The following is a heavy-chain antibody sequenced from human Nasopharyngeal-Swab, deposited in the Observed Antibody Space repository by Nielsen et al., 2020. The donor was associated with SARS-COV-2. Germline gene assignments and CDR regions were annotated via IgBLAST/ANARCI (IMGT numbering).Heavy chain of an antibody. CDR1: RFTFSSYA. CDR2: ISGSGGRT. V-gene: IGHV3-23*01. Sequence: GESLKISCAASRFTFSSYAMSWVRQAPGKGLEWVSAISGSGGRTYYGDSVKGRFTISRDNSKNTLYLQMNSLRADDTAVYYCARLAGTAFDYWGQGTLVTVSS. D-gene: IGHD1-14*01. J-gene: IGHJ4*02. CDR3: ARLAGTAFDY.